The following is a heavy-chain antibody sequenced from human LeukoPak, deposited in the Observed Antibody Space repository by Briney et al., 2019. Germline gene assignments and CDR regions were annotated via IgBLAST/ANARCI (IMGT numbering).Heavy chain of an antibody. CDR2: ISGSGGST. CDR3: ARAGRSSSSGPGWFDP. CDR1: GFTFSDYY. D-gene: IGHD6-19*01. Sequence: PGGSLRLSCAASGFTFSDYYMSWIRQAPGKGLEWVSAISGSGGSTYYADSVKGRFTISRDNSKNTLYLQMNSLRAEDTAVYYCARAGRSSSSGPGWFDPWGQGTLVTVSS. J-gene: IGHJ5*02. V-gene: IGHV3-23*01.